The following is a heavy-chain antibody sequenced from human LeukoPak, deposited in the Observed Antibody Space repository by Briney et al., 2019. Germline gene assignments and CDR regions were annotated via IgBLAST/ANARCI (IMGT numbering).Heavy chain of an antibody. J-gene: IGHJ6*02. CDR3: ARGTEGITIFGVVRSRYGMDV. V-gene: IGHV4-34*01. CDR1: GESFSGYY. D-gene: IGHD3-3*01. Sequence: KSSETLSLTCAVYGESFSGYYWSWIRQPPGKGLEWIGEINHSGSTNYNPTLNSRVTISVDTSKNQFSLKLSSVTAADTAVYYCARGTEGITIFGVVRSRYGMDVWGQGTTVTVSS. CDR2: INHSGST.